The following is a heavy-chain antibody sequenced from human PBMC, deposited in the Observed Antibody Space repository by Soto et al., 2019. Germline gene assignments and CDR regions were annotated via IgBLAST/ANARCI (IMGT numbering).Heavy chain of an antibody. CDR3: ATGGAYCGGDCYPHPLDC. J-gene: IGHJ4*02. V-gene: IGHV4-59*01. Sequence: PSETLSLTCTVSGGSISSYYWSWIRQPPGKGLEWIGYIYYSGSTNYNPSLKSRVAISVDTSKNQFSLKLSSVTAADTAVYYCATGGAYCGGDCYPHPLDCWGQGTQVT. CDR1: GGSISSYY. D-gene: IGHD2-21*02. CDR2: IYYSGST.